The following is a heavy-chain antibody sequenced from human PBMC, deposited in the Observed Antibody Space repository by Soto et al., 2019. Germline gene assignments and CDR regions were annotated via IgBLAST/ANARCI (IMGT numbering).Heavy chain of an antibody. CDR2: IWYDGSNK. CDR1: GFTFSNCG. V-gene: IGHV3-33*06. D-gene: IGHD3-22*01. J-gene: IGHJ4*02. CDR3: VKDTSGYSPFDY. Sequence: GGSLRLSCAASGFTFSNCGMHWIRQAPGKGLEWVAIIWYDGSNKYYADSVKGRFTISRDNSKNTLYLQMSSLRVEDTAVYYCVKDTSGYSPFDYWGQGTQVTVSS.